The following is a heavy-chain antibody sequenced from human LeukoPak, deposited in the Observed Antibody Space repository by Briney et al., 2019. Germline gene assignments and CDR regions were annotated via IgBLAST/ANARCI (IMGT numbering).Heavy chain of an antibody. CDR2: FDPEDGET. D-gene: IGHD6-13*01. J-gene: IGHJ4*02. CDR3: ATKAAAGRGFDY. V-gene: IGHV1-24*01. Sequence: ASVKVSCKVSGYTLTELSMHWVRQAPGKGLEWMGGFDPEDGETIYAQKFQGRVTMTEDTSTDTAYMELSRLRSDDTAVYYCATKAAAGRGFDYWGQGTLVTVSS. CDR1: GYTLTELS.